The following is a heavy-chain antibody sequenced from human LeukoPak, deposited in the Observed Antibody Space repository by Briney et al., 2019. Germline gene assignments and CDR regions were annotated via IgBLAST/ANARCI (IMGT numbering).Heavy chain of an antibody. D-gene: IGHD3-22*01. CDR3: AKVLSFSYYYDSSGPFDY. Sequence: GGSLRLSCAASGFTFSSYAMNWVRQAPGKGLEWVSAISGSGGSTYYADSVKGRFTISRDNSKNTLYLQMNSLRAEDTAVYYCAKVLSFSYYYDSSGPFDYWGQGTLVTVSS. CDR2: ISGSGGST. V-gene: IGHV3-23*01. J-gene: IGHJ4*02. CDR1: GFTFSSYA.